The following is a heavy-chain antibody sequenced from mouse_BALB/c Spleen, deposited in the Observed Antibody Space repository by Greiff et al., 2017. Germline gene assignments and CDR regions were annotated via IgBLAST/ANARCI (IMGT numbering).Heavy chain of an antibody. CDR3: ANTVSRRGYYAMDY. CDR1: GYTFSSYW. J-gene: IGHJ4*01. V-gene: IGHV1-9*01. Sequence: QVQLKESGAELMKPGASVKISCKATGYTFSSYWIEWVKQRPGHGLEWIGEILPGSGSTNYNEKFKGKATFTADTSSNTAYMQLSSLTSEDSAVYYCANTVSRRGYYAMDYWGQGTSVTVSS. CDR2: ILPGSGST. D-gene: IGHD1-1*01.